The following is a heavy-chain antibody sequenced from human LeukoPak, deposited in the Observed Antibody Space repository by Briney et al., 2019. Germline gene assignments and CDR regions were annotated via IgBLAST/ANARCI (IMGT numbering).Heavy chain of an antibody. Sequence: PSETLSLTCAVYGGSFSGYYWSWIRQPPGKGLEWIGEINHSGSTNYNPSLKSRVTISVDTSKNQFSLKLSSVTAADTAVYYCARPLNDGSRSPYYFDYWGQGTLVTVSS. CDR3: ARPLNDGSRSPYYFDY. CDR2: INHSGST. CDR1: GGSFSGYY. J-gene: IGHJ4*02. D-gene: IGHD3-10*01. V-gene: IGHV4-34*01.